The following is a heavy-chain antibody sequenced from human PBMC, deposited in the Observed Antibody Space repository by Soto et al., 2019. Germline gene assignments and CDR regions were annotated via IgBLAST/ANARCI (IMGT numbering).Heavy chain of an antibody. CDR1: GGSFSGYY. CDR3: ARGESRPYYYYYEMDV. CDR2: INHSGST. V-gene: IGHV4-34*01. D-gene: IGHD3-10*01. Sequence: PSETLSLTCAVYGGSFSGYYWSWIRQPPGKGLEWIGEINHSGSTNYNPSLKSRVTISVDTSKNQFSLKLSSVTAADTAVYYCARGESRPYYYYYEMDVWGKGTTVTGS. J-gene: IGHJ6*03.